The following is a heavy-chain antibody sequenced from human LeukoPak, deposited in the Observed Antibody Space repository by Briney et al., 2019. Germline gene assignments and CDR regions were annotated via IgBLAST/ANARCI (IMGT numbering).Heavy chain of an antibody. Sequence: PSETLSLTCTVSGGSISSHYWSWIRQPPGKGLEWIGYIYYSGITNYNPSLKSRVIISVDTSKNQFSLKLSSVTAADTAVYYCARDSDFDSDYWGQGTLVTVSS. D-gene: IGHD3-9*01. CDR2: IYYSGIT. CDR1: GGSISSHY. V-gene: IGHV4-59*11. J-gene: IGHJ4*02. CDR3: ARDSDFDSDY.